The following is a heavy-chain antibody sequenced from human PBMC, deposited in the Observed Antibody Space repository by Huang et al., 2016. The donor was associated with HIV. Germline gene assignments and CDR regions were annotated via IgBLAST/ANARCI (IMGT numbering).Heavy chain of an antibody. Sequence: QVQLVQSGAVVKKHGYSVTVSCKASGGTFSSYVISWVRQGHGPGLAWMEGITDIVEKTNYAQKFQSRDTSITDEDTRTACMGMNSMRPEDAATYCCAEGPRKSGSYNWSQGTLVIVSS. V-gene: IGHV1-69*01. CDR2: ITDIVEKT. J-gene: IGHJ4*02. CDR1: GGTFSSYV. CDR3: AEGPRKSGSYN. D-gene: IGHD3-10*01.